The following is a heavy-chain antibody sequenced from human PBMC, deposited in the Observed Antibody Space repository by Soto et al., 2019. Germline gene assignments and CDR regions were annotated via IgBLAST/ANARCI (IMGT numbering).Heavy chain of an antibody. V-gene: IGHV4-31*03. J-gene: IGHJ4*02. CDR3: ARKGYSSSPLDY. CDR2: IYYSGST. Sequence: SETLSLTCSVSGGSISSGGYYWSWIRQHPGKGLEWIGYIYYSGSTYYNPSLKSRVTISVDTSKNQFSLKLSSVTAADTAVYYCARKGYSSSPLDYWGQGTLVTVSS. CDR1: GGSISSGGYY. D-gene: IGHD6-6*01.